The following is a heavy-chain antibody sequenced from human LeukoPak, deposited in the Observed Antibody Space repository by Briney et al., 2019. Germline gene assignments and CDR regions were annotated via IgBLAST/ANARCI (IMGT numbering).Heavy chain of an antibody. D-gene: IGHD4-17*01. V-gene: IGHV4-59*01. CDR3: ARGRTTYGDYGFDWFDP. Sequence: SETLSLTCTVSGGSISSYYWSWMRQRPGKGLEWIGYIHYSGNTNYNPSLNSRVTISVDTSKNQFSLKLSSVTAADTAVYYCARGRTTYGDYGFDWFDPWGQGTLVTVSS. J-gene: IGHJ5*02. CDR2: IHYSGNT. CDR1: GGSISSYY.